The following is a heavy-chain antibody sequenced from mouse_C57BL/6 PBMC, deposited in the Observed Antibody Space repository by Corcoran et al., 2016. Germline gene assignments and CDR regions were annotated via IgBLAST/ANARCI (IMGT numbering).Heavy chain of an antibody. J-gene: IGHJ1*03. CDR2: IYPGDGDT. Sequence: QVQLQQSGAELVKPGASVKISCKASGYAFSSYWMNWVKQRPGKGLEWIGQIYPGDGDTNYNGKFKGKATLTADKSSSTAYMQLSSLTSEDSAVYFCARSYDYSYWYFDVWGTGTTVTGSS. CDR1: GYAFSSYW. D-gene: IGHD2-4*01. CDR3: ARSYDYSYWYFDV. V-gene: IGHV1-80*01.